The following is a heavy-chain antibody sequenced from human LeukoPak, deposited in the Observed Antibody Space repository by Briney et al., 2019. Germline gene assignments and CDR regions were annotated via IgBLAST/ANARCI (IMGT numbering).Heavy chain of an antibody. V-gene: IGHV3-53*01. CDR3: ASAVYFGDLTVFDT. Sequence: GGSLRLSCAASGFTVSSNYMSWVRQAPGKGLEWVSVIYSGGSTYYADSVKGRFTISRDNSKNTLYLQMNSLRAEDTAVYYCASAVYFGDLTVFDTWGQGTLVTVSS. D-gene: IGHD3-10*01. CDR1: GFTVSSNY. J-gene: IGHJ5*02. CDR2: IYSGGST.